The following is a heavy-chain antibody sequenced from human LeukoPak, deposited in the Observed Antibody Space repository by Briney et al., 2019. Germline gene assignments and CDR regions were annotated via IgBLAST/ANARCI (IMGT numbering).Heavy chain of an antibody. CDR2: INPNSGGT. CDR3: ARYDSGYDYRGIDY. J-gene: IGHJ4*02. CDR1: GYTFTGYY. V-gene: IGHV1-2*02. D-gene: IGHD5-12*01. Sequence: ASVKVSCKASGYTFTGYYMHWVRQAPGQGLEWMGWINPNSGGTNYAQKFQGRATMTRDTSISTAYMELSRLRSDDTAVYYCARYDSGYDYRGIDYWGQGTLVTVSS.